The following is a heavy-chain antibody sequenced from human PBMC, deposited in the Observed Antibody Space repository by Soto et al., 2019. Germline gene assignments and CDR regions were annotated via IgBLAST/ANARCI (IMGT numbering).Heavy chain of an antibody. CDR1: GGSISSYY. Sequence: SETLSLTCTVSGGSISSYYWSWIRQPPGKGLEWIGYIYYSGSTNYNPSLKSRVTISVDTSKNQFSLKLSSVTAADTAVYYCARGDSSSSEWFDPWGQGTLVTVSS. CDR2: IYYSGST. V-gene: IGHV4-59*01. D-gene: IGHD6-6*01. J-gene: IGHJ5*02. CDR3: ARGDSSSSEWFDP.